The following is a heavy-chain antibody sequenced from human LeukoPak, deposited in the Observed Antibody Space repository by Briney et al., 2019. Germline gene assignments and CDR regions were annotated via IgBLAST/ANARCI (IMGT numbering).Heavy chain of an antibody. CDR3: AREPGQLDY. V-gene: IGHV4-61*02. Sequence: SQTLSLTRTVSGDSISSGSYYWSWIRQPAGRGLEWIGRIYTTGSTNYNPSLKSRVTISVDTSKNQFSLKLSSVTAADTAVYYCAREPGQLDYWGQGTLVTVSS. J-gene: IGHJ4*02. CDR1: GDSISSGSYY. D-gene: IGHD1-1*01. CDR2: IYTTGST.